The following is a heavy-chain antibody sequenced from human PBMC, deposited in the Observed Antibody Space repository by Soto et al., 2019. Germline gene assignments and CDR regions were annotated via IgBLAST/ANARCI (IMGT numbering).Heavy chain of an antibody. Sequence: QVQLVQSGAEVKKPGASVKVSCKASGYTFTSDGISWVRQAPGQGLEWMGWISAYNGNTNYAQKLQGRVTMTTDTPTSTAYMELRSLRSDDTAVYYCATIRNRYSSSSYGLWGQGTLVTVSS. CDR3: ATIRNRYSSSSYGL. CDR1: GYTFTSDG. J-gene: IGHJ4*02. V-gene: IGHV1-18*01. CDR2: ISAYNGNT. D-gene: IGHD6-13*01.